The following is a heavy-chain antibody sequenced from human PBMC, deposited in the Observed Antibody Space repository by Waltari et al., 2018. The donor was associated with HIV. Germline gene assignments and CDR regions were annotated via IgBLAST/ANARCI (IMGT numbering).Heavy chain of an antibody. V-gene: IGHV3-15*01. Sequence: EVQLVESGGGLVKPGGSLRLSCAASGLTCRNAWMRGVRQGQEKGLEWGCRIKSKTDGETRDYAAPVKGRFTISIDYSNNTLYLQMNSLKTEDTAVYYCTTDGDLYFDYWGQGTLVTVSS. D-gene: IGHD7-27*01. J-gene: IGHJ4*02. CDR1: GLTCRNAW. CDR3: TTDGDLYFDY. CDR2: IKSKTDGETR.